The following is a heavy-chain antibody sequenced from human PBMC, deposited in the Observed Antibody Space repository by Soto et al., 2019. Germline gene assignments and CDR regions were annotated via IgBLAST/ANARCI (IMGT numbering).Heavy chain of an antibody. Sequence: GGSLRLSCAASGFTFSSYAMSWVRQAPGKGLEWVSAISGSGGSTYYADSVKGRFTISRDNSKNTLYLQMNSLRAEDTAVYYCAKNSMVRGVTIRGYYYYYGMDVWGQGTTVTVSS. CDR2: ISGSGGST. J-gene: IGHJ6*02. CDR3: AKNSMVRGVTIRGYYYYYGMDV. V-gene: IGHV3-23*01. D-gene: IGHD3-10*01. CDR1: GFTFSSYA.